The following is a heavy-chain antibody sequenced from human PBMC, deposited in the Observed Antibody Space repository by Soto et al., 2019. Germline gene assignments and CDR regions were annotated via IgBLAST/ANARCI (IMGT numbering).Heavy chain of an antibody. J-gene: IGHJ6*02. V-gene: IGHV3-74*01. D-gene: IGHD3-10*01. CDR3: ARGGYYGSGSYYAHYYYYGMDV. Sequence: GGSLRLSCAASGFTFSSYWMHWVRQAPGKGLVWVSRINSDGSSTSYADSVKGRFTISRDNAKNTLYLQMNSLRAEDTAVYYCARGGYYGSGSYYAHYYYYGMDVWGQGTTVTGSS. CDR2: INSDGSST. CDR1: GFTFSSYW.